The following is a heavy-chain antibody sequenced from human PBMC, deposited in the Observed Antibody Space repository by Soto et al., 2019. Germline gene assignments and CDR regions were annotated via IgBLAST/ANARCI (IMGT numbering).Heavy chain of an antibody. CDR1: GYTFTGYY. J-gene: IGHJ6*02. Sequence: ASVKVSCKASGYTFTGYYMHWVRQAPGQGLEWMGWINPNSGGTNYAQKFQGRVTMTRDTSISTAYMELSRLRSDDTAAYYCARVGSSPNYYGMDVWGQGTTVTVSS. V-gene: IGHV1-2*02. CDR3: ARVGSSPNYYGMDV. CDR2: INPNSGGT. D-gene: IGHD2-15*01.